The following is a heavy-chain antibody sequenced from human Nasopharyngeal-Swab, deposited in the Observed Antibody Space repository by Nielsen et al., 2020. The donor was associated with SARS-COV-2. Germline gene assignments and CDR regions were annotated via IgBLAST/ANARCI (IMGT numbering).Heavy chain of an antibody. J-gene: IGHJ6*03. CDR2: ISGSGGST. CDR1: GFTFSSYA. V-gene: IGHV3-23*01. CDR3: AKYYGDYPYYYYMDV. Sequence: GGSLRLSCAASGFTFSSYAMSWVRQAPGKGLEWVSAISGSGGSTYYADSVKGRFTISRGNSKNTLYLQMNSLRAEDTAVYYCAKYYGDYPYYYYMDVWGKGTTVTVSS. D-gene: IGHD4-17*01.